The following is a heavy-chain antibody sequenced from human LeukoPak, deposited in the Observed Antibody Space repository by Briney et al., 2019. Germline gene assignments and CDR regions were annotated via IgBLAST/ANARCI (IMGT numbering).Heavy chain of an antibody. D-gene: IGHD3-3*01. V-gene: IGHV3-23*01. CDR1: GFTFSSYA. J-gene: IGHJ4*02. CDR3: AKDGPITIFGVVTFDY. Sequence: GGSLRLSCAASGFTFSSYAMSWVRQAPGKGLEWVSAISGSGGSTYYADSVKGRFTISRDNSKNTLYLQMNSLRAEDTAVYYCAKDGPITIFGVVTFDYWGQGTLVTVSS. CDR2: ISGSGGST.